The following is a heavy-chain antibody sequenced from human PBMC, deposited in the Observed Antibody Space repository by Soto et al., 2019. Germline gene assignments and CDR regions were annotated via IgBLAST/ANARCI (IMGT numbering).Heavy chain of an antibody. V-gene: IGHV1-46*01. D-gene: IGHD2-2*01. Sequence: ASVKVSCKASGFSFTSYYMHWVRQAPEHGLEWMGIISPSGDSATYAQSLQGRVTMTRDMSTSTAYMELSGLTSEDTAVYYCVRAAFDQHFDYWGQGTPVTVSS. CDR2: ISPSGDSA. CDR1: GFSFTSYY. J-gene: IGHJ4*02. CDR3: VRAAFDQHFDY.